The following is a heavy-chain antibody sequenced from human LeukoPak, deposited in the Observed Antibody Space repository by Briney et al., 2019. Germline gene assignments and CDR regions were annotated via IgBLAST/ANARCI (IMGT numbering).Heavy chain of an antibody. V-gene: IGHV4-34*01. CDR2: IYYSGST. CDR1: GGSFSGYY. CDR3: ARCIAAAIPS. D-gene: IGHD6-13*01. Sequence: SETLSLTCAVYGGSFSGYYWSWIRQPPGKGLEWIGSIYYSGSTYYNPSLKSRVTISVDTSKNQFSLKLSSVTAADTAVYYCARCIAAAIPSWGQGTLVTVSS. J-gene: IGHJ5*02.